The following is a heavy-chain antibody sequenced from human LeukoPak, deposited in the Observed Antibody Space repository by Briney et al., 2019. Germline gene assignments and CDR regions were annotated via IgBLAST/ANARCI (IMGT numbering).Heavy chain of an antibody. CDR2: IYYSGST. D-gene: IGHD6-13*01. V-gene: IGHV4-31*03. Sequence: SETLSLTCTVSGGSISSGGYYWSWIRQHPGKGLEWIGYIYYSGSTYYNPSLKSRITISVDTSKNQFSLKLSSVTAADTAVYYCARVSPGSSFSYWGQGTLVTVSS. CDR1: GGSISSGGYY. CDR3: ARVSPGSSFSY. J-gene: IGHJ4*02.